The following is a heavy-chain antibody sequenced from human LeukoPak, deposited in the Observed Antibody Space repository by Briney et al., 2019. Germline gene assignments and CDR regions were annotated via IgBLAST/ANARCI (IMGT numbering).Heavy chain of an antibody. Sequence: GASVKVSCKASGYTFTGYYMHWVRQAPGQGLEWMGWINPNSGGTNYAQKFQGRVTMTSDTSISTAYMEMSRLRSDDTAVYYCARGGYYYGSGSPPHFDYWGQGTLVTVSS. CDR1: GYTFTGYY. CDR3: ARGGYYYGSGSPPHFDY. V-gene: IGHV1-2*02. D-gene: IGHD3-10*01. CDR2: INPNSGGT. J-gene: IGHJ4*02.